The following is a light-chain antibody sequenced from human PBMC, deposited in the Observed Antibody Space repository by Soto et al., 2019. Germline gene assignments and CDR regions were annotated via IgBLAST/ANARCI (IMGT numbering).Light chain of an antibody. CDR1: QSVTSN. J-gene: IGKJ4*01. CDR3: QKYNSAFLT. Sequence: EVVMTQSPGAVSVSAGETAHLSGRASQSVTSNVAWYQQKPGQAPRLLIYRASARATGVPARFSGSGSGTDFTLTISSLKPEDVETYYCQKYNSAFLTFGGGTKVDIK. V-gene: IGKV3-15*01. CDR2: RAS.